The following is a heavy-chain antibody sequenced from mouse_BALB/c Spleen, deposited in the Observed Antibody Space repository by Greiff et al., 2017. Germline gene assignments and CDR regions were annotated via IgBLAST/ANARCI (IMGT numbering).Heavy chain of an antibody. V-gene: IGHV5-17*02. J-gene: IGHJ3*01. CDR2: ISSGSSTI. CDR3: ARYGFAY. D-gene: IGHD1-1*01. Sequence: EVQRVESGGGLVQPGGSRKLSCAASGFTFSSFGMHWVRQAPEKGLEWVVYISSGSSTIYYADTVKGRFTISRDNPKNTLFLQMTSLRSEDTAMYYCARYGFAYWGQGTLVTVSA. CDR1: GFTFSSFG.